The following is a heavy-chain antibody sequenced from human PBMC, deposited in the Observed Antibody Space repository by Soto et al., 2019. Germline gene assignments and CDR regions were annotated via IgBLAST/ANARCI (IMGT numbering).Heavy chain of an antibody. CDR2: ISYDGSNK. Sequence: QVQLVESGGGVVQPGRSLRLSCAASGFTFSSYAMHWVRQAPGKGLEWVAVISYDGSNKYYADSVKGRFTISRDNSKNSLYLQMNSLRAEGTAVYYCARDGDSSSWYPSPYYYCGMDVWGQGTTVTVSS. CDR3: ARDGDSSSWYPSPYYYCGMDV. D-gene: IGHD6-13*01. CDR1: GFTFSSYA. V-gene: IGHV3-30-3*01. J-gene: IGHJ6*02.